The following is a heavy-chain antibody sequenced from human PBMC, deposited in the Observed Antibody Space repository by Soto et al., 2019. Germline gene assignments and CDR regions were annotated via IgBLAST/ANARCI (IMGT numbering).Heavy chain of an antibody. CDR3: AKDRERRITMIVVVIPPDY. D-gene: IGHD3-22*01. CDR2: ISYDGSNK. J-gene: IGHJ4*02. Sequence: QVQLVESGGGVVQPGRSLRLSCVASGFTFSSYGMHWVRQAPGKGLEWVAVISYDGSNKYYADSVKGRFTISRDNSKNTLYLQMNSLRAEDTAVYYCAKDRERRITMIVVVIPPDYWGQGTLVTVSS. CDR1: GFTFSSYG. V-gene: IGHV3-30*18.